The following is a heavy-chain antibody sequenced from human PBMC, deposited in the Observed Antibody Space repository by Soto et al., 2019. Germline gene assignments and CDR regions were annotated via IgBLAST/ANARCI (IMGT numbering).Heavy chain of an antibody. CDR2: INSDGSST. Sequence: PVGSLRLSCAVSGSTFSNDWMHWVRQAPGKGLVWVSHINSDGSSTNYADFVKGRFTIARDNAKNTVYLQMNSLRAEDTAVYYCARDRSYSLDVWGQGTTVTVS. CDR1: GSTFSNDW. V-gene: IGHV3-74*01. CDR3: ARDRSYSLDV. J-gene: IGHJ6*02.